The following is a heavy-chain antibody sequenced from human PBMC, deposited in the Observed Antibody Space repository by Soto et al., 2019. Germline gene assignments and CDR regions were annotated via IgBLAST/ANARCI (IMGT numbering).Heavy chain of an antibody. V-gene: IGHV1-2*02. CDR3: AGDYDSSGYRDY. CDR2: INPNSGGT. Sequence: ASVKVSCKASGYTFTGYDMHWVRQAPGQGLEWMGWINPNSGGTNYAQKFQGRVTMTRDTSISTAYMELSRLRSDDTAVYYCAGDYDSSGYRDYWGQGTLVTVSS. J-gene: IGHJ4*02. CDR1: GYTFTGYD. D-gene: IGHD3-22*01.